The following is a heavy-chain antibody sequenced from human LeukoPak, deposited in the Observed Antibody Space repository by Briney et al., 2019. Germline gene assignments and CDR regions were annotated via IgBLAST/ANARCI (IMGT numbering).Heavy chain of an antibody. J-gene: IGHJ4*02. Sequence: SVTLSLTCTVSGGSISSYYWSWIRQPPGKGLEWIGYIYYSGSTNFNPSLKSRVTISVDTSKNQFSLKLSSVTAADTAVYYCARAEIAGSRLHLLDHWGQGTLVTVSS. CDR3: ARAEIAGSRLHLLDH. CDR1: GGSISSYY. D-gene: IGHD2-21*01. CDR2: IYYSGST. V-gene: IGHV4-59*01.